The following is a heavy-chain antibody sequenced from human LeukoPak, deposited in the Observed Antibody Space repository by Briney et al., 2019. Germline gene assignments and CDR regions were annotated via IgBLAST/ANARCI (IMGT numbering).Heavy chain of an antibody. CDR3: ARGDAFSGDH. CDR2: IHPEGNEK. J-gene: IGHJ4*02. CDR1: GFSFTNFW. Sequence: GGSLRLSCAVPGFSFTNFWMSWVRQAPGRGLEWVANIHPEGNEKYHVESVKGRFTISRDNTKNLLFLQMNGLRVEDTAVYYCARGDAFSGDHWGQGTLVTVSS. V-gene: IGHV3-7*04.